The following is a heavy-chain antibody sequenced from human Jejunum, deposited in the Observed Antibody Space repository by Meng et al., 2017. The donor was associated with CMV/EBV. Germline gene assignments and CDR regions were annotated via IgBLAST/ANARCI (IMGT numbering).Heavy chain of an antibody. Sequence: QLVLSGAEVKKPGAPVKISCKASGYTFITYYMHCVRQSPGQGLEWLGTINPRDGTSSHAPKFQGRVTMTRDTSTSTVYVEVRSLTSDDTAVYYCARVPAGYYYGDFWGQGTLVTVSS. CDR3: ARVPAGYYYGDF. CDR2: INPRDGTS. CDR1: GYTFITYY. D-gene: IGHD3-10*01. V-gene: IGHV1-46*01. J-gene: IGHJ4*02.